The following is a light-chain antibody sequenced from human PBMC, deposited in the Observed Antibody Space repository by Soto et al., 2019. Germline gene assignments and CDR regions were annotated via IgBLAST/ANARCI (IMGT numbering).Light chain of an antibody. CDR3: SAYAGSNNFV. Sequence: SGLTQPPSASGSPGRSVAISCTGTSSDGGDNYVSWYQQQLGKAPKLIIYEVSQRPSGVPDRFSGSKSGNTASLTVSGLQTEDEADYYCSAYAGSNNFVFGSGTKVTVL. J-gene: IGLJ1*01. CDR1: SSDGGDNY. CDR2: EVS. V-gene: IGLV2-8*01.